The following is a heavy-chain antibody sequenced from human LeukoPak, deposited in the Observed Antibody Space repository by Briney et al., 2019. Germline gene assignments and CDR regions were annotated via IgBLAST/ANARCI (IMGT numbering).Heavy chain of an antibody. J-gene: IGHJ3*02. CDR1: GFTFRSYD. V-gene: IGHV3-13*01. Sequence: GGSLRLSCAASGFTFRSYDMHWVRQATGKGLEWVSGIGTVGEIYYPDSVKGRFTISRENAKNSLYLQMNSLIAEDTAVYYCAREFVRATAIPDDAFDIWRQGTMVTVSS. D-gene: IGHD2-2*02. CDR2: IGTVGEI. CDR3: AREFVRATAIPDDAFDI.